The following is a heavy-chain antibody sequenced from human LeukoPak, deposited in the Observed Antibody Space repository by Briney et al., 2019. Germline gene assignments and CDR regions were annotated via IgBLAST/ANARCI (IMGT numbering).Heavy chain of an antibody. Sequence: GASVKVSCKASGYTFTSYDINWVRQATGQGLEWMGWMNPSSGNTGYAQKFQGRVTMTRNTSISTAYMELSSLRSEDTAVYYCAREGITIFGTINWFDPWGQGTLVTVSS. J-gene: IGHJ5*02. CDR3: AREGITIFGTINWFDP. V-gene: IGHV1-8*01. CDR2: MNPSSGNT. D-gene: IGHD3-3*01. CDR1: GYTFTSYD.